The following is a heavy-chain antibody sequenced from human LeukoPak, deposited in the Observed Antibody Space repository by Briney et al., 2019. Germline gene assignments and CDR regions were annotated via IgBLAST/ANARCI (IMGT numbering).Heavy chain of an antibody. D-gene: IGHD4-23*01. CDR2: TRNKAKNNAT. Sequence: GGSLRLSCAASGYTFSDHYIDWVRQAPGKELEWVGHTRNKAKNNATEYAASVKGRFTISRDDSRNSVYLQMNSLKTEDTAVYYCTRWRNGTSDWGQGTLVTVSS. CDR3: TRWRNGTSD. J-gene: IGHJ4*02. V-gene: IGHV3-72*01. CDR1: GYTFSDHY.